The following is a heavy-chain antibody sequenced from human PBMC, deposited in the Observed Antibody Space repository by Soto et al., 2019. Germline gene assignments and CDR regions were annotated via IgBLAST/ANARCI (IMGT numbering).Heavy chain of an antibody. J-gene: IGHJ4*02. CDR1: GGTFSSYA. D-gene: IGHD5-12*01. Sequence: SVKVSCKASGGTFSSYAISWVRQAPGQGLEWMGGIIPIFGTANYAQKFQGRVTITADESTSTAYMELSSLRSEDTAVYYCARLWDGYNYRPQDYWGQGTLVTVSS. CDR3: ARLWDGYNYRPQDY. CDR2: IIPIFGTA. V-gene: IGHV1-69*13.